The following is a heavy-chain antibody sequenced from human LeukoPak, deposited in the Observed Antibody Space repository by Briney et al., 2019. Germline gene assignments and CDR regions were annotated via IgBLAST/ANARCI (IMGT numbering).Heavy chain of an antibody. CDR2: IIPILGIA. Sequence: SVKVSCKASGGTFSSYAISWVRQAPGQGLEWMGRIIPILGIANYAQKFQGRVTITADKSTSTAYMELSSLRSEDTAVYYCARIPSTGVARGYGMDVWGQGTTVTVSS. J-gene: IGHJ6*02. CDR1: GGTFSSYA. D-gene: IGHD2-15*01. V-gene: IGHV1-69*04. CDR3: ARIPSTGVARGYGMDV.